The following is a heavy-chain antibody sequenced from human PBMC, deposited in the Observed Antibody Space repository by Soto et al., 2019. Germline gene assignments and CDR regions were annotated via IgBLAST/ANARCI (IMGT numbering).Heavy chain of an antibody. CDR1: GFTFSSYW. J-gene: IGHJ4*02. V-gene: IGHV3-74*01. CDR2: INSDGSST. D-gene: IGHD5-12*01. CDR3: ARGQEYSGYEAPHY. Sequence: EVHLVESGGGLVQPGGSLRLSCAASGFTFSSYWMHWVRQAPGKGLVWVSRINSDGSSTNYADSVKGRFTISRDNAKNTLYLQMNSLKAEDTAMYYCARGQEYSGYEAPHYWGQGTLVTVSS.